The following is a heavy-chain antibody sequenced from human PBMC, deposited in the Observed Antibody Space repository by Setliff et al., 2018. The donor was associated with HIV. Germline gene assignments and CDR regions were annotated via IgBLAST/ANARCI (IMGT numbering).Heavy chain of an antibody. CDR2: INPNDGAT. J-gene: IGHJ4*02. CDR1: GYTFTSYF. Sequence: ASVKVSCKASGYTFTSYFLHWVRQAPGQGLEWMGIINPNDGATTYAQNFEGRVTMTRDTSTNTVDMELRSLTSEDTAVFYCAREYHIEATYTRLANYFDSWGQGTLVTVSS. CDR3: AREYHIEATYTRLANYFDS. D-gene: IGHD6-19*01. V-gene: IGHV1-46*01.